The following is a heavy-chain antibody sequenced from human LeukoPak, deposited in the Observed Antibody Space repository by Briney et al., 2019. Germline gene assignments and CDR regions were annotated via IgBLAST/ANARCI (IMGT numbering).Heavy chain of an antibody. CDR2: INSDGNTV. D-gene: IGHD6-19*01. V-gene: IGHV3-48*03. CDR1: GFTFSSYE. Sequence: GGSLRLSCAASGFTFSSYEMNWVCQAPGKGLEWVSYINSDGNTVYYADSVKGRFTIFRDNAKNSLYLQMNSLRAEDTAVYYCARNPPLFVVAGEAHWGQGTLVTVSS. CDR3: ARNPPLFVVAGEAH. J-gene: IGHJ4*02.